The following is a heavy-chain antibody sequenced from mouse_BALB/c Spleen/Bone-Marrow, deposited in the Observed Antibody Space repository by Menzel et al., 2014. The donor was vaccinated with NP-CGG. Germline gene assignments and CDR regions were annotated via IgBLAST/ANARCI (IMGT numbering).Heavy chain of an antibody. CDR3: ARSGSSSGYFDY. Sequence: EVMLVESGGGLVQPGGYRKLSCAASGFTFSSFGMHWVRRAPEKGLEWVAYISSGSSTVYYADKVMGRFTISRDNPKNTLFLQMTSLRSEDTAMYYCARSGSSSGYFDYWGQGTTLTVSS. CDR1: GFTFSSFG. V-gene: IGHV5-17*02. D-gene: IGHD1-1*01. J-gene: IGHJ2*01. CDR2: ISSGSSTV.